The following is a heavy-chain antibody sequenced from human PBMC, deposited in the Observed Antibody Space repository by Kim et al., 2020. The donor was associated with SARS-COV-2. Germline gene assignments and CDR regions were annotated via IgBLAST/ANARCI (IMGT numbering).Heavy chain of an antibody. Sequence: SETLSLTCTVSGGSISSGGYYWSWIRQHPGKGLEWIGYIYYSGSTYYNPSLKSRVTISVDTSKNQFSLKLSSVTAADTAVYYCAREKIMITFGGVISDAFDIWGQGTMVTVSS. V-gene: IGHV4-31*03. J-gene: IGHJ3*02. CDR3: AREKIMITFGGVISDAFDI. CDR2: IYYSGST. CDR1: GGSISSGGYY. D-gene: IGHD3-16*02.